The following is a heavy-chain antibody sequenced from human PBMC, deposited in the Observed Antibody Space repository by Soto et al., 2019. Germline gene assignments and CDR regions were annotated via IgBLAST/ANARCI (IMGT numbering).Heavy chain of an antibody. CDR3: AREGTTVVTPSGAFDI. V-gene: IGHV1-69*13. D-gene: IGHD4-17*01. J-gene: IGHJ3*02. CDR1: GGTFSRSP. CDR2: IIPIFGTG. Sequence: SVKVSCKASGGTFSRSPISWVRQAPGQGLEWMGGIIPIFGTGNFAQKFQGRVTITADVSTSTAYLELSSLRSEDTAVYYCAREGTTVVTPSGAFDIWGQGXMVPV.